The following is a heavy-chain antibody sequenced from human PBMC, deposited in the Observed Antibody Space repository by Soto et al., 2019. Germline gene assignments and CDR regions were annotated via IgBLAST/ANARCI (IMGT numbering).Heavy chain of an antibody. CDR1: GYSFTSYS. CDR2: ISAYNGNT. CDR3: AKDAADGLNEY. D-gene: IGHD6-13*01. Sequence: QVQLVQSGAEVKKPGASVKVSCKASGYSFTSYSISLVRQAPGQGHEWMGWISAYNGNTNYAQKLQGRVTMTTDTSASSAYMELRNLRSDDTSGYYCAKDAADGLNEYGGQGTLVTFSS. J-gene: IGHJ4*02. V-gene: IGHV1-18*01.